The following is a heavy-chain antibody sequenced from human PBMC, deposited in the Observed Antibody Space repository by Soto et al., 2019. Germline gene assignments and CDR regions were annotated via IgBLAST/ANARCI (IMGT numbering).Heavy chain of an antibody. V-gene: IGHV4-34*01. J-gene: IGHJ5*02. Sequence: SETLSLTCAVYGGSFSGYYWSWIRQPPGKGLEWIGEINHSGSTNYNPSLKSRVTISVDTSKNQFSLKLSSVTAADTAVYYCARVSGAYYDFWSGYPAGNWFDPWGQGTLVTVSS. CDR1: GGSFSGYY. CDR3: ARVSGAYYDFWSGYPAGNWFDP. CDR2: INHSGST. D-gene: IGHD3-3*01.